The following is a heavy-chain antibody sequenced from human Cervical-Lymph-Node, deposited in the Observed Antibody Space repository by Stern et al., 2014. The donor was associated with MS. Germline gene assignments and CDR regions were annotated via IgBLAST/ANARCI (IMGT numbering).Heavy chain of an antibody. CDR1: GGSISSYY. Sequence: VQLQESGPGLVKPSETLSLTCTVSGGSISSYYWSWIRQPPGKGLEWIGYVYNSGSTNYNPSLKSRVTISVDTSKNQFSLKLRSVSAADTAVYYCAREYGDGNYFDFWGQGTLVTVSS. V-gene: IGHV4-59*01. D-gene: IGHD4-17*01. CDR2: VYNSGST. J-gene: IGHJ4*02. CDR3: AREYGDGNYFDF.